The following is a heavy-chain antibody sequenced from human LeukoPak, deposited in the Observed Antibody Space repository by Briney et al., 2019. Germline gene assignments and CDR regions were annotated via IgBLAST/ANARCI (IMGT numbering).Heavy chain of an antibody. CDR2: ISHSGST. J-gene: IGHJ4*02. CDR1: GYSISSGYY. V-gene: IGHV4-38-2*02. CDR3: GRGERGVDY. D-gene: IGHD2-8*01. Sequence: PSETLSLTCTVSGYSISSGYYWGWIRQPPGKGLEWIASISHSGSTYYNPSLKSRVTISVDMSKNQFSLQLSPVTAADTAVYYCGRGERGVDYWGQGTLVTVSS.